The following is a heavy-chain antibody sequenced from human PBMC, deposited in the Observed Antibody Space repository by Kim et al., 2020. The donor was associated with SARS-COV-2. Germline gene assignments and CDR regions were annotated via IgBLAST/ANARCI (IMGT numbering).Heavy chain of an antibody. D-gene: IGHD1-26*01. Sequence: SVKVSCKASGGTFSSYAISWVRQAPGQGLEWMGRIIPILGIANYAQKFQGRVTITADKSTSIAYMELSSLRSGDTAVYYCARWGGSFPYYYGMDVWGQGTTVTVSS. CDR3: ARWGGSFPYYYGMDV. CDR1: GGTFSSYA. CDR2: IIPILGIA. J-gene: IGHJ6*02. V-gene: IGHV1-69*04.